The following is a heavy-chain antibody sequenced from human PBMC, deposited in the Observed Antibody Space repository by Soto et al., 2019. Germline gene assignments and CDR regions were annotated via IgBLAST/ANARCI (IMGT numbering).Heavy chain of an antibody. CDR1: NVSINSSY. V-gene: IGHV4-59*01. CDR2: VYYTGTT. J-gene: IGHJ5*01. D-gene: IGHD1-26*01. Sequence: KPSETLSLTCSVSNVSINSSYWAWIRQPPGKGLEWIGWVYYTGTTKYNPSLKSRVTISIDTSKNEFSLKLRSVTTADTAVYFCAKDRGGRGPFDPWGQGTLVTVSS. CDR3: AKDRGGRGPFDP.